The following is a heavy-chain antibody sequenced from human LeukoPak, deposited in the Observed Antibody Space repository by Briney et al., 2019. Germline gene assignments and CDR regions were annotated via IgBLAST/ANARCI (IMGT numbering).Heavy chain of an antibody. CDR3: AKQYYDFWSGYKDY. Sequence: GGSLRLSCAASGFTFSSYAVSWVRQAPGKGLEWVSAISGSGGSTYYADSVKGRFTISRDNSKNTLYLQMNSLRAEDTAVYYCAKQYYDFWSGYKDYWGQGTLVTVSS. J-gene: IGHJ4*02. CDR2: ISGSGGST. V-gene: IGHV3-23*01. D-gene: IGHD3-3*01. CDR1: GFTFSSYA.